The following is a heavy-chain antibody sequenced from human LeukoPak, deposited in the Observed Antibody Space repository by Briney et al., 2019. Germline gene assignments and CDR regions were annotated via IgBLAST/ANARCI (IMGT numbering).Heavy chain of an antibody. CDR2: IICAGGST. CDR1: GLTFDDYA. Sequence: PGGSLILSCAASGLTFDDYAMIWVRHDPGKGLEWFSLIICAGGSTYYADSVKGRFTISTDNSKNSLYLQMNSLRTEDTALYYCAKDNTAMVTPYYCYMDVWGKGTTVTVSS. J-gene: IGHJ6*03. CDR3: AKDNTAMVTPYYCYMDV. D-gene: IGHD5-18*01. V-gene: IGHV3-43*02.